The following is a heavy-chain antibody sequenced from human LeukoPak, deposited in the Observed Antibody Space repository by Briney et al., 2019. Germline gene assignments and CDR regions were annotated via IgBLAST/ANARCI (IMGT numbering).Heavy chain of an antibody. V-gene: IGHV3-43D*03. CDR1: GFTFDDYA. D-gene: IGHD4-17*01. CDR2: ISWDGGST. CDR3: ARRWGATVTKKGVGYYYYYMDV. Sequence: PGRSLRLSCAASGFTFDDYAMHWVRQAPGKGMEWVSLISWDGGSTYYADSVKGRFTISRDNSKNSLYLQMNSLRAEDTALYYCARRWGATVTKKGVGYYYYYMDVWGKGTTVTVSS. J-gene: IGHJ6*03.